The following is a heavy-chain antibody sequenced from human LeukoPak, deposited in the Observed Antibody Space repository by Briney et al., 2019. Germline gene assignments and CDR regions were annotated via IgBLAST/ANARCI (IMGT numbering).Heavy chain of an antibody. CDR1: GFTFDDYG. CDR2: ISGSGGST. V-gene: IGHV3-23*01. J-gene: IGHJ4*02. D-gene: IGHD3-9*01. Sequence: GGSLRLSCAASGFTFDDYGMSWVRQAPGKGLEWVSAISGSGGSTYYADSVKGRFTISRDNSKNTLYLQMNSLRAEDTAVYYCAKEDILTGYYNNWGQGTLVTVSS. CDR3: AKEDILTGYYNN.